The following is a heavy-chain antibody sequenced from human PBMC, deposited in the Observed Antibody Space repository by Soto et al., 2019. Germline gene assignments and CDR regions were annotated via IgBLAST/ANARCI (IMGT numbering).Heavy chain of an antibody. CDR2: IYPDDSDT. CDR1: GYTFTSYW. CDR3: AAHGTTGGMYIYGMAV. J-gene: IGHJ6*02. Sequence: GESLKISGRGSGYTFTSYWIAWVRQRPGKGLEWLGIIYPDDSDTRYSPSIQGQVTISADKSINTAYLQLSSLKTSDTATYYCAAHGTTGGMYIYGMAVRGRGTKVPGYS. V-gene: IGHV5-51*01. D-gene: IGHD1-7*01.